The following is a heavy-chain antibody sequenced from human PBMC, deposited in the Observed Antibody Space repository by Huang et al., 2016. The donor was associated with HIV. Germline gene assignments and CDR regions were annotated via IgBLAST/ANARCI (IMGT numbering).Heavy chain of an antibody. CDR2: ISVYNGKT. CDR1: GYTFSSFG. CDR3: ARGGGIQLWLLGYYYMDV. D-gene: IGHD5-18*01. Sequence: QVQLVQSGAEVKKPGASVKVSCKASGYTFSSFGISWVRQAPGQGLEGVGGISVYNGKTKFAQKFQGRLTMTTDTSTSTAYMELRSLRSDDTAVYYCARGGGIQLWLLGYYYMDVWGNGTTVTVSS. V-gene: IGHV1-18*01. J-gene: IGHJ6*03.